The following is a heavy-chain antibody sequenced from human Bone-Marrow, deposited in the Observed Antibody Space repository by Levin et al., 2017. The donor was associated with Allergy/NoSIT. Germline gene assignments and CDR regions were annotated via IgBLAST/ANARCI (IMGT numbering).Heavy chain of an antibody. Sequence: HAGGSLRLSCAASGFIFSDFAMHWVRQAPGKGLEWVAVISHGGRSEFYADSVKGRFIISREDSANTVFLQMNSLRPDDTAVYYCAREGDCGSISCYSGWADNWGQGTLVTVSS. CDR3: AREGDCGSISCYSGWADN. D-gene: IGHD6-6*01. V-gene: IGHV3-30*04. CDR2: ISHGGRSE. CDR1: GFIFSDFA. J-gene: IGHJ4*02.